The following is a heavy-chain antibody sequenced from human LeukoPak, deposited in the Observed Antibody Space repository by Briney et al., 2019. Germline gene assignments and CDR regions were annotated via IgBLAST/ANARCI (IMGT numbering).Heavy chain of an antibody. V-gene: IGHV4-4*02. Sequence: PSETLSLTCAVSGGSINNDNWWSWVRQPPGKGLEWIAEIHHSGSTNYNPSLKSRVTISLDTSRNQFSLKLNSVTAADTAVYYCAKSNGCGLIDIWGQGTMVTVSS. J-gene: IGHJ3*02. CDR1: GGSINNDNW. D-gene: IGHD2-21*01. CDR2: IHHSGST. CDR3: AKSNGCGLIDI.